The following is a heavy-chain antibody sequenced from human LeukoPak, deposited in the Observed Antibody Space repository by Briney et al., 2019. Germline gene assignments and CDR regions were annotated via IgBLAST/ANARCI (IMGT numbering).Heavy chain of an antibody. CDR3: VCGQPNQWLRGV. D-gene: IGHD6-19*01. CDR2: ISSSGSTI. Sequence: GGSLRLSCAASGFTFSSYEMNWVRQAPGKGLEWVSYISSSGSTIYYADSVKGRFTISRDNAKNSLYLQMNSLRAEDTAVYYCVCGQPNQWLRGVWGKGTTVTVSS. CDR1: GFTFSSYE. J-gene: IGHJ6*04. V-gene: IGHV3-48*03.